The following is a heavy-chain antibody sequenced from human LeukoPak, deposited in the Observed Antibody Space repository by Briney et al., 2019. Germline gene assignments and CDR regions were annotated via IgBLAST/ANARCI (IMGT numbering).Heavy chain of an antibody. D-gene: IGHD3-3*01. V-gene: IGHV4-38-2*02. CDR2: IYHSGST. CDR1: GYSISSGYY. Sequence: SETLSLTCTVSGYSISSGYYWGWIRQPPGKGLEWIGSIYHSGSTYYNPSLKSRVTISVDTSKNQFSLKLSSVTAADTAVYYCARDSISTTLDYWGQGTLVTVSS. J-gene: IGHJ4*02. CDR3: ARDSISTTLDY.